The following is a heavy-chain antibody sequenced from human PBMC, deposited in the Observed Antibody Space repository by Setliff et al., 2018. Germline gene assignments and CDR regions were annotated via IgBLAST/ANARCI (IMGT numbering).Heavy chain of an antibody. V-gene: IGHV1-2*02. CDR2: INPNNGDT. D-gene: IGHD5-12*01. CDR1: GYTFTGYY. CDR3: ARQPMDTIMVTFDY. Sequence: VSCKASGYTFTGYYFHWVRQAPGQGLEWMGWINPNNGDTKSAQKFQGRHTMTRDTSISTAYMELSSLRSDDTAVYYCARQPMDTIMVTFDYWGQGILVTVSS. J-gene: IGHJ4*02.